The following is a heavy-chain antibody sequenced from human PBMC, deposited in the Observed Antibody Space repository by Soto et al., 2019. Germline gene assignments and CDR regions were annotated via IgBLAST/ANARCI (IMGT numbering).Heavy chain of an antibody. CDR2: ISYDGSNK. J-gene: IGHJ6*02. V-gene: IGHV3-30-3*01. CDR1: GFTFSSYA. CDR3: ARDGRDYYGMDV. Sequence: PGGSLRLSCAASGFTFSSYAMHWVRQAPGKGLEWVAVISYDGSNKYYADSVKGRFTISRDNSKNTLYLQMNNLRAEDTAVYYCARDGRDYYGMDVWGQGTTVTVS.